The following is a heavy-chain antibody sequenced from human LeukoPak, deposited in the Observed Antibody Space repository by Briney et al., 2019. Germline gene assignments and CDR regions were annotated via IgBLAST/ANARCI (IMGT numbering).Heavy chain of an antibody. CDR3: VVRLPASGAY. J-gene: IGHJ1*01. D-gene: IGHD3-10*01. Sequence: GGSLRLSCAPSGFTFCIYAMSCVRRAPGKGVEWVSAISGSGGITDYADFVKGRFTISRDNSKTTLYLQMNSLRVEETAMYYCVVRLPASGAYWGQGTLVTVSS. CDR2: ISGSGGIT. CDR1: GFTFCIYA. V-gene: IGHV3-23*01.